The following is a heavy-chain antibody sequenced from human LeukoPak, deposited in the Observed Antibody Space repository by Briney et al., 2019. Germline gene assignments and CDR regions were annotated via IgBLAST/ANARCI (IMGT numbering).Heavy chain of an antibody. Sequence: GGSLRLAWTASGFTFGGYAMTWVRQAAGKGLEWVSSISGGSEVLYYAVSVKCRFPISTDTSTPPLYLQMHSLRTDDTALYYSWRTITQYSNSLLYYFYGLDVWGQGTTVTVSS. D-gene: IGHD1-14*01. CDR2: ISGGSEVL. CDR3: WRTITQYSNSLLYYFYGLDV. J-gene: IGHJ6*02. CDR1: GFTFGGYA. V-gene: IGHV3-23*01.